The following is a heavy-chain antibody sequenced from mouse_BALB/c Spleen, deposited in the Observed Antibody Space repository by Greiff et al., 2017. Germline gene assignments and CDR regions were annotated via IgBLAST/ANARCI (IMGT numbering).Heavy chain of an antibody. J-gene: IGHJ1*01. D-gene: IGHD2-1*01. V-gene: IGHV1-69*02. CDR1: GYTFTSYW. CDR2: IDPSDSYT. CDR3: ARKGNYVYWYFDV. Sequence: QVQLQQPGAELVKPGASVKLSCKASGYTFTSYWMHWVKQRPGQGLEWIGEIDPSDSYTNYNQKFKGKATLTVDKSSSTAYMQLSSLTSEDTAVYYCARKGNYVYWYFDVWGAGTTVTVSS.